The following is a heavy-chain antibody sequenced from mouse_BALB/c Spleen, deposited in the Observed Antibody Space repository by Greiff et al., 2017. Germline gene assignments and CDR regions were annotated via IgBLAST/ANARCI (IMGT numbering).Heavy chain of an antibody. V-gene: IGHV2-2*02. Sequence: VQLQQSGPGLVQPSQSLSITCTVSGFSLTSYGVHWVRQSPGKGLEWLGVIWSGGSTDYNAAFISRLSISKDNSKSQVFFKMNSLQANDTAIYYCARRGRYPYAMDYWGQGTSVTVSS. J-gene: IGHJ4*01. CDR1: GFSLTSYG. CDR2: IWSGGST. D-gene: IGHD2-14*01. CDR3: ARRGRYPYAMDY.